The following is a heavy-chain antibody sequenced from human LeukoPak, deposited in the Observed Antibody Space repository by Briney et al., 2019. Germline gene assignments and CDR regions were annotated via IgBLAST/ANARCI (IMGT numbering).Heavy chain of an antibody. CDR1: GGSISSGDYY. J-gene: IGHJ5*02. D-gene: IGHD3-22*01. CDR2: IYYSGST. V-gene: IGHV4-30-4*01. Sequence: PSQTLSLTCTVSGGSISSGDYYWSWLRQPPGKGLEWIGYIYYSGSTYYNPSLKSRVTISVDTSKNQFSLKLSSVTAADTVVYYCARLENAYSSVRFDPWGQGTLVTVSS. CDR3: ARLENAYSSVRFDP.